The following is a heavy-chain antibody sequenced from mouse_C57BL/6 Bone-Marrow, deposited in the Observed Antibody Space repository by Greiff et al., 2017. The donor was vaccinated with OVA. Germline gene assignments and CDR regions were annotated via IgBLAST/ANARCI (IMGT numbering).Heavy chain of an antibody. CDR3: ARSAHYYGTFDY. V-gene: IGHV1-81*01. Sequence: LVESGAELARPGASVKLSCKASGYTFTSYGISWVQQRTGQGLEWIGEIYPRSGNTYYNEKFKGKATLTADKSSSIAYMELRSLTSEDSAVYFCARSAHYYGTFDYWGQGTTLTVSS. CDR1: GYTFTSYG. CDR2: IYPRSGNT. D-gene: IGHD1-1*01. J-gene: IGHJ2*01.